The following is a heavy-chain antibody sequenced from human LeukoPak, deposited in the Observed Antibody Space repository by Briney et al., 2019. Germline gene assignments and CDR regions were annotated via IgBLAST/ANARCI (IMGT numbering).Heavy chain of an antibody. CDR2: ISGSGLST. Sequence: GGSLRLSCAASGFTFSNYSMSWVRQAPGKGLEWVSAISGSGLSTYYADSVKGRFTISRDKSKNTLYLQMNSLRAEDTAVYYCAKAYYGDNYGFDPWGQGTLVTVSS. D-gene: IGHD4-17*01. CDR1: GFTFSNYS. CDR3: AKAYYGDNYGFDP. V-gene: IGHV3-23*01. J-gene: IGHJ5*02.